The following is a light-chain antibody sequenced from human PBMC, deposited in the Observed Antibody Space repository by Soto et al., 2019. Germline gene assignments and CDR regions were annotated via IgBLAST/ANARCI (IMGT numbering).Light chain of an antibody. Sequence: DIQMTQSPSSLSASVRDRVTITCRASQNIRKYLNWYQQKPGKAPKLLLCAASRLQSGVPSRFSANGSGTDFNPTLSSLQPEGFATYYWQQSYSAPLTFGGGTKVEI. CDR1: QNIRKY. J-gene: IGKJ4*01. CDR2: AAS. CDR3: QQSYSAPLT. V-gene: IGKV1-39*01.